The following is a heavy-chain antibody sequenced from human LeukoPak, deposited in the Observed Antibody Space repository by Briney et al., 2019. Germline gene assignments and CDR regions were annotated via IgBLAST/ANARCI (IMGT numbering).Heavy chain of an antibody. Sequence: GGSLRLSCAASGFTFSSYAMSWSRQAPGKGLEWVSGISGSGIGGRTHYADSVKGRFTISRDNSKNTLYLQMNSLRAEDTAVYYCAKDDRFPLYSSGWYYFDYWGQGTLVTVSS. J-gene: IGHJ4*02. CDR3: AKDDRFPLYSSGWYYFDY. D-gene: IGHD6-19*01. V-gene: IGHV3-23*01. CDR1: GFTFSSYA. CDR2: ISGSGIGGRT.